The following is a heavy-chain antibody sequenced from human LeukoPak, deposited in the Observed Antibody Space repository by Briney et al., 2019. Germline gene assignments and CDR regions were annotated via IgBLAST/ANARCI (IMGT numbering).Heavy chain of an antibody. D-gene: IGHD4-11*01. V-gene: IGHV1-46*01. CDR1: GYTFTSYY. CDR2: INPSGGST. J-gene: IGHJ4*02. Sequence: ASVKVSCKASGYTFTSYYMHWVRQAPGQGLEWMGIINPSGGSTSYAQKFQGRVTMTRDTSTSTVYMELSSLRSEDTAVYYCAKDSSVTTVEPSFDYWGQGTLVTVSS. CDR3: AKDSSVTTVEPSFDY.